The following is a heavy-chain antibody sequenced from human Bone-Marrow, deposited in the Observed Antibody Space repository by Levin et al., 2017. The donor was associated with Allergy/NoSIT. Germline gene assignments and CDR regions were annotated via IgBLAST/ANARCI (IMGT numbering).Heavy chain of an antibody. D-gene: IGHD3-10*01. CDR2: ISWNSAGI. CDR1: GFTFDDYA. Sequence: SLKISCAASGFTFDDYAIHWFRQAPGKGLEWVSGISWNSAGIGYADSVNGRLTISRDNAKNSVYLQMNSLRLEDTALYYCAKDRGAITPGAFDIWGQGTMVTVSS. V-gene: IGHV3-9*01. CDR3: AKDRGAITPGAFDI. J-gene: IGHJ3*02.